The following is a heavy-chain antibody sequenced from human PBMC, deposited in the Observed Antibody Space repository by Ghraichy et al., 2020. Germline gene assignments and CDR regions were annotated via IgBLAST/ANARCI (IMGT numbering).Heavy chain of an antibody. CDR1: SGSISSSSYF. CDR3: ARHLHLLQLVDPLYYFHY. D-gene: IGHD1-1*01. CDR2: IFYTGST. Sequence: TLSLTCTVSSGSISSSSYFWAWIRQPPGRGLEWIGSIFYTGSTYYNPSLKSRVTISVDTSKNQFSLKLISVTAADTAFYYCARHLHLLQLVDPLYYFHYWGQGTLVTVSS. J-gene: IGHJ4*02. V-gene: IGHV4-39*01.